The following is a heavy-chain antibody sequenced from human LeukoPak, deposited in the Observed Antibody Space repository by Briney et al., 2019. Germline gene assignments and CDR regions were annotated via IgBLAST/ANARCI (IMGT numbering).Heavy chain of an antibody. J-gene: IGHJ6*02. D-gene: IGHD6-19*01. CDR1: GFTFSSYA. V-gene: IGHV3-23*01. CDR3: AKASGAVAGPDYYYYGMDV. Sequence: GGSLRLSCAASGFTFSSYAMSWVRQAPGRGLEWVSAISGSGGSTYYADSVKGRFTISRDNSKNTLYLQMHSLSAEDTAVYYCAKASGAVAGPDYYYYGMDVWGQGTTVTVSS. CDR2: ISGSGGST.